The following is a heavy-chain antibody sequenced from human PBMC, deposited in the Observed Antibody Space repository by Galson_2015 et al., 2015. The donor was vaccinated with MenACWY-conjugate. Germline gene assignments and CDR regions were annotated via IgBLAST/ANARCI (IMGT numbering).Heavy chain of an antibody. CDR1: GFSLSTSGVG. D-gene: IGHD2-15*01. CDR2: IYWDDDK. Sequence: LVKPTQTLTLTCTFSGFSLSTSGVGVGWIRQPPGKALEWLALIYWDDDKRYSPSLRSRLTITKGTSKNQVVLTMTNVDPVDTSTYYCAHRGVYCSGGDCYPTFDYWGQGTLVTVSS. V-gene: IGHV2-5*02. CDR3: AHRGVYCSGGDCYPTFDY. J-gene: IGHJ4*02.